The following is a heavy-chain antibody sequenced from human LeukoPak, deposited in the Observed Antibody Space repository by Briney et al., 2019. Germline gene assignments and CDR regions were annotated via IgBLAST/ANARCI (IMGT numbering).Heavy chain of an antibody. Sequence: GGSLRLSCAASGFTFSSYGMHWVRQAPGKGLEWVAVIWYDGSNKYYADSVKGRFTISRDNSKNTLYLQMNSLRAEDTAVYYCAKEGYDSSGYCDYWGQGTLVTVSS. CDR1: GFTFSSYG. J-gene: IGHJ4*02. D-gene: IGHD3-22*01. CDR3: AKEGYDSSGYCDY. V-gene: IGHV3-33*06. CDR2: IWYDGSNK.